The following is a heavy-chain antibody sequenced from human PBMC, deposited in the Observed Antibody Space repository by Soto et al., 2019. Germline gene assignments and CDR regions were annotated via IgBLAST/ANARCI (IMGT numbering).Heavy chain of an antibody. CDR1: GGSISSGEYY. J-gene: IGHJ4*02. V-gene: IGHV4-30-4*01. CDR2: IYYSGST. D-gene: IGHD5-12*01. CDR3: AREKVTYEYFDY. Sequence: NPSETLSLTCTVSGGSISSGEYYWGWIRQPPGKGLEWIGYIYYSGSTYYNPSLKSRVTISVDTSKNQFSLKLSSVTAADTAVYYCAREKVTYEYFDYWGQGTLVTVSS.